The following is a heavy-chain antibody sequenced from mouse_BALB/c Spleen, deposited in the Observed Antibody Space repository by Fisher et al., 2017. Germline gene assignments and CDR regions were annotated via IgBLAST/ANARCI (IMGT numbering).Heavy chain of an antibody. CDR3: ASMITTDAMDY. V-gene: IGHV1-39*01. J-gene: IGHJ4*01. Sequence: KFKGKATLTVDKSSSTAYMQLNSLTSEDSAVYYCASMITTDAMDYWGQGTSVTVSS. D-gene: IGHD2-4*01.